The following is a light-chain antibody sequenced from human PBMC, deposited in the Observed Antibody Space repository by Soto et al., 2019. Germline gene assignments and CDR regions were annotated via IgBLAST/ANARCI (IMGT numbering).Light chain of an antibody. V-gene: IGLV1-47*02. Sequence: QSVLTQSPSASGTPGQRVTISCSGSFSNIGRDYVYWYQQFPGTAPKLLIYTNNQRPSGVPDRFSGSKSGTSASLAISGLRSGDEADYYCAAWDDTLSAWVFGGGTQLTVL. CDR3: AAWDDTLSAWV. CDR1: FSNIGRDY. CDR2: TNN. J-gene: IGLJ3*02.